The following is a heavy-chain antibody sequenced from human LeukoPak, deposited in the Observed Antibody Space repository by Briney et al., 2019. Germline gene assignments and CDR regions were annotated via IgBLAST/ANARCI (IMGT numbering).Heavy chain of an antibody. Sequence: GGSLRLSCAASGFTFSNYAMHWVRQAPGKGLEWVAVISYDGSNKYYADSVKGRFAISRDNSKNTLYLQMNSLRAEDTAVYYCARAKLGGTRYFDYWGQGTLVTVSS. CDR2: ISYDGSNK. V-gene: IGHV3-30*09. CDR3: ARAKLGGTRYFDY. CDR1: GFTFSNYA. D-gene: IGHD1-26*01. J-gene: IGHJ4*02.